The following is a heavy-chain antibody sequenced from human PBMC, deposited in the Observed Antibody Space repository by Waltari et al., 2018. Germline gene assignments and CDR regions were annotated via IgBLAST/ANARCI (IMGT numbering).Heavy chain of an antibody. V-gene: IGHV4-59*01. Sequence: QVQLQESGPGLVKPSETLSLTCTVSGGSINTFYWNWIRQPPGKGLEWIGNIYYSGSTNYSPSLKSRVTISVDTSKNQFSLNLSSVTAADTAVYYCARSRFLETRYGMDVWGPGTTVTVS. CDR2: IYYSGST. CDR1: GGSINTFY. D-gene: IGHD3-3*01. J-gene: IGHJ6*02. CDR3: ARSRFLETRYGMDV.